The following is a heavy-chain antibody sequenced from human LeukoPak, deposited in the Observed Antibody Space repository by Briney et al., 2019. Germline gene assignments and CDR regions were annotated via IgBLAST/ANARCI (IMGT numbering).Heavy chain of an antibody. CDR2: INSDGSST. CDR3: ARDHWSRQQLVFYAFDI. D-gene: IGHD6-13*01. V-gene: IGHV3-74*01. Sequence: GGSLRLSCAASGFTFSSYWMHWVRQAPGKGLVWVSRINSDGSSTSYADSVKGRFTISRDNAKNTLYLQMNSLRAEDTAVYYCARDHWSRQQLVFYAFDIWGQGTMVTVSS. CDR1: GFTFSSYW. J-gene: IGHJ3*02.